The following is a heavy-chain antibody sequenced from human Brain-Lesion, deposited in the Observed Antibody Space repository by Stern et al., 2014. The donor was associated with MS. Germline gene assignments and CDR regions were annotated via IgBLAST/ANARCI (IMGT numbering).Heavy chain of an antibody. J-gene: IGHJ4*02. D-gene: IGHD1-26*01. CDR2: FDPEDRET. CDR1: GYTLTELS. CDR3: ATLSPGAGGNYYRHFDY. Sequence: QVQLVQSGAEVKKPGASVKVSCKVSGYTLTELSMHWVRQAPRKGLEWMGGFDPEDRETIYAQKFHGRVTMTEDTSTDTAYMELSSLRSEDTAVYYCATLSPGAGGNYYRHFDYWGQGTLVTVSS. V-gene: IGHV1-24*01.